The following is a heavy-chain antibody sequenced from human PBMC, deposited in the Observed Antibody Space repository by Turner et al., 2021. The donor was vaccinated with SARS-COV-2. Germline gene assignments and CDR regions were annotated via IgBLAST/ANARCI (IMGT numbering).Heavy chain of an antibody. J-gene: IGHJ3*02. V-gene: IGHV3-30*18. CDR2: ISYDGINR. Sequence: QVQLVESGGHVVQPGRSLRLSCAASGFTLSTYGMHWVRQAPGKGLEWVAVISYDGINRYYADSVKGRFTISRDNSKNTLYLQMNSLRAEDTAVYYCAKTSSGSYFDAFDIWGQGTMVTVSS. CDR1: GFTLSTYG. CDR3: AKTSSGSYFDAFDI. D-gene: IGHD1-26*01.